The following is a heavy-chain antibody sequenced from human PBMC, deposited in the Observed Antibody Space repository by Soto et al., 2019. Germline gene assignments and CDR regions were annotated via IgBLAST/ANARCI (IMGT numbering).Heavy chain of an antibody. J-gene: IGHJ4*02. CDR3: ARLAYYYDSSGSHPLDY. V-gene: IGHV3-33*01. CDR1: GFTFSSYG. D-gene: IGHD3-22*01. Sequence: QVQLVESGGGVVQPGRSLRLSCAASGFTFSSYGMHWVRQAPGKGLEGGAVIWYDGSNKYYADSVKGRFTISRDNSKNTLYLQMNSLRAEDTAVYYCARLAYYYDSSGSHPLDYWGQGTLVTVSS. CDR2: IWYDGSNK.